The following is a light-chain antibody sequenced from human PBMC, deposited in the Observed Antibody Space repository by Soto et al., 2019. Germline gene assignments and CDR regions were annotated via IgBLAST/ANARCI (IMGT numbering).Light chain of an antibody. CDR3: TSYTTTTLEV. J-gene: IGLJ1*01. CDR2: GVS. Sequence: QSALTQPASVSASPGQSITISCTGTRNDVGLYNYVSWYQHHPGNAPKLIIYGVSDRPSGVSNRFSGSKSGNTASLTISGLQAEDEADYYCTSYTTTTLEVFGTWTKVTVL. V-gene: IGLV2-14*01. CDR1: RNDVGLYNY.